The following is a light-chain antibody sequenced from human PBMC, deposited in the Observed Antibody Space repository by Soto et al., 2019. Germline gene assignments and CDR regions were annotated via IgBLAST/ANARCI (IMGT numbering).Light chain of an antibody. CDR2: GAS. Sequence: IVMTQSPATLSMSPGERTTLSCRASQSLNRDLAWYQQKPGQSPRLLIFGASIRATGIPARFSGSGSGTEFTLTIGSLQSEDCALYYCQQYNYWPPITFGQGTRLEIK. J-gene: IGKJ5*01. CDR1: QSLNRD. V-gene: IGKV3-15*01. CDR3: QQYNYWPPIT.